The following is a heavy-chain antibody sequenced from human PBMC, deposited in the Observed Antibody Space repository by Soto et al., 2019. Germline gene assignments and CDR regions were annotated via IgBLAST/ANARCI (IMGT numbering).Heavy chain of an antibody. CDR3: ARGYSSSWYGFRAFDI. CDR1: GYIFTGYY. V-gene: IGHV1-2*04. J-gene: IGHJ3*02. CDR2: INPNSGGT. Sequence: ASVKVSCKASGYIFTGYYMHWVRQAPGQGLEWMGWINPNSGGTNYAQKFQGWVTMTRDTSISTAYMELSRLRSDDTAVYYCARGYSSSWYGFRAFDIWGQGTMVTVSS. D-gene: IGHD6-13*01.